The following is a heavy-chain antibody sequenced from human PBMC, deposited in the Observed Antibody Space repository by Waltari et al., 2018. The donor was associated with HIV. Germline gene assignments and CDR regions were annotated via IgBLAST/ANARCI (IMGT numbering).Heavy chain of an antibody. V-gene: IGHV1-69*04. CDR2: IIPILGIA. CDR3: ARDRGGVVVTAIQGDY. D-gene: IGHD2-21*02. J-gene: IGHJ4*02. Sequence: GKVSCKASGGTFSSYAISWVRQAPGQGLEWMGRIIPILGIANYAQKFQGRVTITADKSTSTAYMELSSLRSEDTAVYYCARDRGGVVVTAIQGDYWGQGTLVTVSS. CDR1: GGTFSSYA.